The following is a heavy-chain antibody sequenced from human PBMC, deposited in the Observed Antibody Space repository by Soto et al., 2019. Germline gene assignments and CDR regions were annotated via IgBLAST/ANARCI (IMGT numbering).Heavy chain of an antibody. CDR3: AVPSADCSGGSCYPLNTVYYGMDV. Sequence: GASVKVSCKASGFTFTSSAVQWVRQARGQRLEWIGWIVVGSGNTNYAQKFQERVTITRDMSTSTAYMELSSLRSEDTAVYYCAVPSADCSGGSCYPLNTVYYGMDVWGQGTTVTVSS. V-gene: IGHV1-58*01. J-gene: IGHJ6*02. CDR2: IVVGSGNT. CDR1: GFTFTSSA. D-gene: IGHD2-15*01.